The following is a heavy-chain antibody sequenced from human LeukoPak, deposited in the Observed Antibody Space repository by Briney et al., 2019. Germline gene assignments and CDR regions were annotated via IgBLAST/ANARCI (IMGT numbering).Heavy chain of an antibody. Sequence: SQTLSLTCTVSGGSISSGDYYWSWIRQPPGKGLEWIGYVYYSGSTYYNPSLKSRVTISIDTSKNQFSLKVSSVTATDTAVYYCASRAAARFDPWGQGTLVTVSS. CDR3: ASRAAARFDP. V-gene: IGHV4-30-4*01. CDR1: GGSISSGDYY. J-gene: IGHJ5*02. D-gene: IGHD6-13*01. CDR2: VYYSGST.